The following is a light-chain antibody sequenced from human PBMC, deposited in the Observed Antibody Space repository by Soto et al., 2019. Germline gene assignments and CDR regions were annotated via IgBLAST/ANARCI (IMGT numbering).Light chain of an antibody. V-gene: IGKV2-28*01. CDR1: QSLLHRSGYHY. CDR3: LHALQPPPA. Sequence: DLVLPQSPLSLPVTPGEPASISCRSSQSLLHRSGYHYLDWYLQKPGQSPQLLIYLGSNRATGVADRLSSSGSGTDFTLKISRVEAEDVGVYYCLHALQPPPAFCQGTKVEIK. J-gene: IGKJ1*01. CDR2: LGS.